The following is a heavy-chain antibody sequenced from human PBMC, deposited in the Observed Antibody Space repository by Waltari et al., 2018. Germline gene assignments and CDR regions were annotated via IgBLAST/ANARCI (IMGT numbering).Heavy chain of an antibody. CDR1: GGTFRRYD. CDR3: ALGSYSDFDY. CDR2: IIPIFVTA. Sequence: QVQLVQSGAEVQKPGSSVKVSCKASGGTFRRYDISWVRQAPGQGLEWMGGIIPIFVTANYAQKFQGRVTITTDESTSTAYMELSSLRSEDTAVYYCALGSYSDFDYWGQGTLVTVSS. D-gene: IGHD1-26*01. V-gene: IGHV1-69*05. J-gene: IGHJ4*02.